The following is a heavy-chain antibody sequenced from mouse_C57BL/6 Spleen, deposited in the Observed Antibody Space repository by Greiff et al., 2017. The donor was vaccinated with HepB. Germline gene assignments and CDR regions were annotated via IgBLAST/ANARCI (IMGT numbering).Heavy chain of an antibody. CDR3: AREDYGNSRYAMDY. Sequence: QVQLQQPGAELVKPGASVKLSCKASGYTFTSYWMHWVKQRPGQGLEWIGMIHPNSGSTNYNEKFKSKATLTVDKSSSTAYMQLSSLTSEDSAVYYCAREDYGNSRYAMDYWGQGTSVTVSS. J-gene: IGHJ4*01. V-gene: IGHV1-64*01. CDR1: GYTFTSYW. CDR2: IHPNSGST. D-gene: IGHD2-1*01.